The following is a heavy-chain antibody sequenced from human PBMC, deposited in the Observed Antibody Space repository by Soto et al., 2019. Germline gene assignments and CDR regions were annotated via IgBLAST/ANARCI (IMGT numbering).Heavy chain of an antibody. CDR1: GFTVSSNY. D-gene: IGHD2-15*01. V-gene: IGHV3-66*01. CDR3: ARDRPRGYCSGGSCPGGLDAFDI. J-gene: IGHJ3*02. Sequence: GGSLRLSCAAYGFTVSSNYMSWVRQAPGKGLEWVSVIYSGGSTYYADSVKGRFTISRDNSKNTLYLQMNSLRAEDTAVYYCARDRPRGYCSGGSCPGGLDAFDIWGQGTMVTVSS. CDR2: IYSGGST.